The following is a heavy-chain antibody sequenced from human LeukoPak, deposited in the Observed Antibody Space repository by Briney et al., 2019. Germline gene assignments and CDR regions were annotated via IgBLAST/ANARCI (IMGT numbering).Heavy chain of an antibody. CDR3: ARCSRDHFWSGYTHYYYMDV. D-gene: IGHD3-3*02. Sequence: PSETLSLTCTASGGSISSYYWSWIRQPAGKGLEWIGRIYTSGSTNYNPSLKSRVTMSVDTSKNQFSLKLSSVTAADTAVYYCARCSRDHFWSGYTHYYYMDVWGKETTVTVSS. J-gene: IGHJ6*03. V-gene: IGHV4-4*07. CDR1: GGSISSYY. CDR2: IYTSGST.